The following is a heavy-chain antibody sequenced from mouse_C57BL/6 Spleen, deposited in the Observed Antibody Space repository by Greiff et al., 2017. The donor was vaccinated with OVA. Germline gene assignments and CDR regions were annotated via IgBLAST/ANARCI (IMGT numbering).Heavy chain of an antibody. J-gene: IGHJ1*03. CDR2: IWTGGGT. CDR3: ARIDYYGSSWYFDV. Sequence: VQLVESGPGLVAPSQSLSITCTVSGFSLTSYAISWVRQPPGKGLEWLGVIWTGGGTNYNSALKSRLSISKDNSKSQVFLKMNSLQTDDTARYYCARIDYYGSSWYFDVWGTGTTVTVSS. V-gene: IGHV2-9-1*01. CDR1: GFSLTSYA. D-gene: IGHD1-1*01.